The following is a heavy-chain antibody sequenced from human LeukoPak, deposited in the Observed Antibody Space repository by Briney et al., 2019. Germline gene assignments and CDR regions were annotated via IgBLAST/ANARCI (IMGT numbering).Heavy chain of an antibody. CDR1: GFTFSSYA. Sequence: PGGSLRLSCAASGFTFSSYAMHWVRQAPGKGLEWVAVISYDGSNKYYADSVKGRFTISRDNSKNTLYLQMNSLRAEDTAVYYCAHTPYYDILTGYGPYYYYGMDVWGQGTTVTVSS. CDR3: AHTPYYDILTGYGPYYYYGMDV. CDR2: ISYDGSNK. V-gene: IGHV3-30*04. D-gene: IGHD3-9*01. J-gene: IGHJ6*02.